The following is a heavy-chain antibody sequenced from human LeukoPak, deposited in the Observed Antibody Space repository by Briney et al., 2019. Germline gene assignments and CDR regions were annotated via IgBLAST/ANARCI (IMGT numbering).Heavy chain of an antibody. CDR3: ARILSGWYMVFDY. Sequence: SETLSLTCTVSGGSISSSSYYWGWTRQPPGKGLEWIGSIYYSGSTYYNPSLKSRVTISVDTSKNQFSLKLSSVTAADTAVYYCARILSGWYMVFDYWGQGTLVTVSS. J-gene: IGHJ4*02. CDR2: IYYSGST. CDR1: GGSISSSSYY. V-gene: IGHV4-39*07. D-gene: IGHD6-19*01.